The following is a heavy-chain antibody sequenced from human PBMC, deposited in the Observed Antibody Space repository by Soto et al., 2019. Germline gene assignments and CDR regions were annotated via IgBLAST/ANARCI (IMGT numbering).Heavy chain of an antibody. J-gene: IGHJ4*02. V-gene: IGHV3-48*01. CDR2: ISSSSSTI. Sequence: EVQLVESGGGLVQPGGSLRLSCAASGFTFSSYSMNWVRQAPGKGLEWVSYISSSSSTIYYADSVKGRFTISRDNAKNSLYLQMNSLRAEDTAVYYCARGPKQQLVLYWGQGTLVTVSS. D-gene: IGHD6-13*01. CDR1: GFTFSSYS. CDR3: ARGPKQQLVLY.